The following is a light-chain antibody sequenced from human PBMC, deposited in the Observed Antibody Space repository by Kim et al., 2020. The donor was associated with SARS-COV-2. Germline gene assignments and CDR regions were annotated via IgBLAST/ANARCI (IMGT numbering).Light chain of an antibody. CDR2: GAS. CDR3: QQYGSSSRWT. CDR1: QMVSCTY. Sequence: QGELATCSSWASQMVSCTYFAWYQQKPGQAPSLLIYGASSRATGSPDRISGSVSGTDYTLTFSRLEPEDCAVYYCQQYGSSSRWTFGQGTKVDIK. V-gene: IGKV3-20*01. J-gene: IGKJ1*01.